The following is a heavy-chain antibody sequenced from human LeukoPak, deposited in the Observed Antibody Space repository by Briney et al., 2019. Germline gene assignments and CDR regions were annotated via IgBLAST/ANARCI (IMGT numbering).Heavy chain of an antibody. Sequence: GGSLRLSCAASGFSFSTYWMSWVRQAPGKGLEWVANIKQDGSEKYYVDSAKGRFTISRDNAKNSLYLQMNSLRAEDTAVYYCAADLGSSRPNFWGQGILVTVSS. CDR2: IKQDGSEK. CDR3: AADLGSSRPNF. CDR1: GFSFSTYW. J-gene: IGHJ4*02. V-gene: IGHV3-7*02. D-gene: IGHD6-13*01.